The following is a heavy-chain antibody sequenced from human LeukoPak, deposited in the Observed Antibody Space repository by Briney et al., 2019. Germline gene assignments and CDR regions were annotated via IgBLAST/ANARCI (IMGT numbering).Heavy chain of an antibody. CDR2: IKSKTDGGTT. V-gene: IGHV3-15*01. CDR3: TTVRGFCSGRSCLGY. Sequence: GGPLRLSCAASGFTFSNAWMSWVRQAPGKGLEWVGRIKSKTDGGTTDYAAPVKGRFTISRDDSKNTLYLQMNSLKTEDTAVFYCTTVRGFCSGRSCLGYWGQGTLVTVSS. CDR1: GFTFSNAW. D-gene: IGHD2-15*01. J-gene: IGHJ4*02.